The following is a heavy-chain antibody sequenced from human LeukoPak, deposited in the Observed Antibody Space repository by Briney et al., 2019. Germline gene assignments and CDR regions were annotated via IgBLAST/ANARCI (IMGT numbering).Heavy chain of an antibody. CDR2: INHSGST. D-gene: IGHD3-10*01. CDR1: GGSFSGYY. CDR3: ARRRTYYYGSGSYLSVADGQWSLNWFDP. V-gene: IGHV4-34*01. Sequence: PSETLSLTCAVYGGSFSGYYWSWIRQPPGKGLEWIGEINHSGSTNYNPSLKSRVTISVDTSKNQFSLKLSSVTAADTAVYYCARRRTYYYGSGSYLSVADGQWSLNWFDPWGQGTLVTVSS. J-gene: IGHJ5*02.